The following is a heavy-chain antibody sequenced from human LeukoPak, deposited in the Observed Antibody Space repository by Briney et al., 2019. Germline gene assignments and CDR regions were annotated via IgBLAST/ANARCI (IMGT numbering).Heavy chain of an antibody. V-gene: IGHV4-4*07. CDR3: ARAAAGSSKYDY. J-gene: IGHJ4*02. Sequence: SETLSLTCTVSGASISTYSWTWIRQPAGKGLEWIGRIYTSGSTNYNPSLKSRVTMSVDTSKNQFSLNLSSVTAADTAVYYCARAAAGSSKYDYWGQGILVTVSS. D-gene: IGHD6-13*01. CDR2: IYTSGST. CDR1: GASISTYS.